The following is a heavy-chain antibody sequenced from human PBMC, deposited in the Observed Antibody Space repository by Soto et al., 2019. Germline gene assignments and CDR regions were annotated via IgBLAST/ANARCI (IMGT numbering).Heavy chain of an antibody. CDR2: IYYRGDA. CDR1: DDSINSDKYY. J-gene: IGHJ4*02. D-gene: IGHD3-9*01. V-gene: IGHV4-39*01. CDR3: ARLEGLATISYYFDF. Sequence: PSETLSLTCSVSDDSINSDKYYWGWIRQPPGKGLEWIGSIYYRGDAYYNPSLQTRVTISLDKSKSQFSLKLNSVTAADSAVYFCARLEGLATISYYFDFWGPGALVTVSS.